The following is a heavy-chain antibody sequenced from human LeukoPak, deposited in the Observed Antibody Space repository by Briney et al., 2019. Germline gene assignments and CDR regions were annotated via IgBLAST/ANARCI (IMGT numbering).Heavy chain of an antibody. CDR2: INTNTGNP. CDR1: GYTFTTYA. V-gene: IGHV7-4-1*01. D-gene: IGHD6-13*01. CDR3: SSSPGIAAPSGNYFYH. J-gene: IGHJ4*02. Sequence: ASVKVSCKASGYTFTTYAMNWVRQAPGQGHEWMGLINTNTGNPAYAQGFTGRFVFSFDTSVSTASLQLRSLNAKATDVSYYSSSPGIAAPSGNYFYHWGQGSLVAVCS.